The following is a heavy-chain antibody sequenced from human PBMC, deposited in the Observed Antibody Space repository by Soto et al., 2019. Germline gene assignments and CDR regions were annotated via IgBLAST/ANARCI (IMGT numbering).Heavy chain of an antibody. Sequence: QVQLQQSGPGLVRPSETLSLSCTVSGVSINNNYWSWVRQPPGKGLEWIGYIYFSGITNYNPSLKSRVTISVATSKDQVSLKLTSLTDADTAIHYCARGKYDYFGGHYRYVGGAFDIWGPGTLVTVSS. CDR1: GVSINNNY. V-gene: IGHV4-59*12. J-gene: IGHJ3*02. D-gene: IGHD3-16*02. CDR2: IYFSGIT. CDR3: ARGKYDYFGGHYRYVGGAFDI.